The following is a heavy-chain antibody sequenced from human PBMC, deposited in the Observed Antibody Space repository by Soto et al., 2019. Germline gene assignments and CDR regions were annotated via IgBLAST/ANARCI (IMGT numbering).Heavy chain of an antibody. CDR2: IIPIVGTG. Sequence: SVKVSCKASGGSFSSYAISWVRQAPGQGLEWMGGIIPIVGTGNYAQNFQGRVTITADESTSTAYMELSSLRSEDTAMYYCARDLRAAGRPGMDVWGQGTTVTFSS. CDR1: GGSFSSYA. D-gene: IGHD6-13*01. J-gene: IGHJ6*02. CDR3: ARDLRAAGRPGMDV. V-gene: IGHV1-69*13.